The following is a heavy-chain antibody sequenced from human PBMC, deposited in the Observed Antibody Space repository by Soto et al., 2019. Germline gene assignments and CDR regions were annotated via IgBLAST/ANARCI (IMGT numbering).Heavy chain of an antibody. J-gene: IGHJ4*02. Sequence: EVQLLESGGGLVQSGGSLRLSCAASGFTFSSYGMSWVRQAPGKGLEWVSGISSSGGNTFYADSVRGRFTISRDNSRNTQYLQMNSLRAENTAIYYCSKDPRWPDYCGQGTQVTVSS. V-gene: IGHV3-23*01. D-gene: IGHD4-17*01. CDR1: GFTFSSYG. CDR2: ISSSGGNT. CDR3: SKDPRWPDY.